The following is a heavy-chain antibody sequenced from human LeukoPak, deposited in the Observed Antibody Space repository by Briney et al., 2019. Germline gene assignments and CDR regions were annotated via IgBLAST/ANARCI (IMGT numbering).Heavy chain of an antibody. J-gene: IGHJ6*03. CDR2: IYHSGST. CDR3: ARPNSGYSSSRYYYYMDV. V-gene: IGHV4-38-2*02. Sequence: SETLSLTCTVSGGSIGSYYWGWIRQPPGKGLEWIGSIYHSGSTYYNPSLKSRVTISVDTSKNQFSLKLSSVTAADTAVYYCARPNSGYSSSRYYYYMDVWGKGTTVTVSS. CDR1: GGSIGSYY. D-gene: IGHD6-6*01.